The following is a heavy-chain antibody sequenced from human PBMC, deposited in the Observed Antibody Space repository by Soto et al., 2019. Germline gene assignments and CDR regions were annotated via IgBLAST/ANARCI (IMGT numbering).Heavy chain of an antibody. CDR2: IYQSGVT. V-gene: IGHV4-30-2*01. D-gene: IGHD6-19*01. CDR3: AGMPYTSGLRFDP. J-gene: IGHJ5*02. CDR1: GDSYSISTYS. Sequence: TSETLSLTCNMSGDSYSISTYSWSWIRQPPGKALQWIGFIYQSGVTSYNPSLASRVSISLDRSNNQCSLKLKSVTAADTAVYFCAGMPYTSGLRFDPWGPGTLVTVSS.